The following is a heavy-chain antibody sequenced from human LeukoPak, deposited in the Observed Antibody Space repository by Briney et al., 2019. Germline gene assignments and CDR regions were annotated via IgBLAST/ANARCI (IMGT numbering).Heavy chain of an antibody. CDR2: ISYDGSNK. Sequence: GGSLRLSCAASGFTFSSYAMRWVRQAPGKGLEWVAVISYDGSNKYYEDSVKGRFTISRDNSKNTLYLQMNSLRAEDTAVYYCARTKWLQTMIGDFDYWGQGTLVTVSS. CDR1: GFTFSSYA. V-gene: IGHV3-30-3*01. D-gene: IGHD3-10*02. CDR3: ARTKWLQTMIGDFDY. J-gene: IGHJ4*02.